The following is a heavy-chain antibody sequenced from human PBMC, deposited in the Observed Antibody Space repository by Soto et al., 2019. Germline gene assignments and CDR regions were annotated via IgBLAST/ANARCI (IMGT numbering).Heavy chain of an antibody. CDR1: GISTSSYW. Sequence: EEQLVESGGALVRPGESLRLSCAASGISTSSYWMGWVRQPPGRGLEWVSSIKNDGSEKYYMDFLKGRFTISRDNALNSLYLQMNSLRAEDTAVYFCVTGYHSDYWGQGTLVTVSS. CDR2: IKNDGSEK. CDR3: VTGYHSDY. D-gene: IGHD5-18*01. V-gene: IGHV3-7*03. J-gene: IGHJ4*02.